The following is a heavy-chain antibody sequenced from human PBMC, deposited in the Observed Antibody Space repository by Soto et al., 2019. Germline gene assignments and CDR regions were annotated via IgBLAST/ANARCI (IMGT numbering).Heavy chain of an antibody. CDR3: ARGYYYDSSGYSHDDAFDI. V-gene: IGHV1-69*02. Sequence: ASVKVSCKASGGTFSSYTISWVRQAPGQGLEWMGRIIPILGIANYAQKFQGRVTITADKSTSTAYMELSSLRSEDTAVYYCARGYYYDSSGYSHDDAFDIWGQGTMVTVSS. D-gene: IGHD3-22*01. CDR2: IIPILGIA. CDR1: GGTFSSYT. J-gene: IGHJ3*02.